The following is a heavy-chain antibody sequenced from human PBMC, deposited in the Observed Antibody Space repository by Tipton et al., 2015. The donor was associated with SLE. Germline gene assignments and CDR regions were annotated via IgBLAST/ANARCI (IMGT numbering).Heavy chain of an antibody. Sequence: QSGPEVKKPGASVKVSCKTSGYTFTTYGISWVRQAPGQGLEWMGWISAWSGTTNYAQKFQGRVTMTTDTSASTAYMELRSLTSDDTAIYFCARDQNWNLDYWGQGTLVSVSS. CDR3: ARDQNWNLDY. J-gene: IGHJ4*02. V-gene: IGHV1-18*01. D-gene: IGHD1-1*01. CDR1: GYTFTTYG. CDR2: ISAWSGTT.